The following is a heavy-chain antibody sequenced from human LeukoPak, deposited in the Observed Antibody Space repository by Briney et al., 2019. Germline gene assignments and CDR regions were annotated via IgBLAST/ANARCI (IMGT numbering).Heavy chain of an antibody. V-gene: IGHV3-23*01. D-gene: IGHD4-11*01. CDR3: AKPIPRYSTLPPGY. CDR1: GFTFSSYA. CDR2: ISGSGGST. Sequence: GGSLRLSCAASGFTFSSYAMSWVRQAPGNGLEWVSAISGSGGSTYYADSVKGRFTISRDNSKNTLYLQMNSLRAEDTAVYYCAKPIPRYSTLPPGYWGQGTLVTVSS. J-gene: IGHJ4*02.